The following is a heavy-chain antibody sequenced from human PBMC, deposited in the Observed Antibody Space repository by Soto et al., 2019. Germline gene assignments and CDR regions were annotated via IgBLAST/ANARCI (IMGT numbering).Heavy chain of an antibody. CDR3: ARVIIGCTNGVCYTEFDY. D-gene: IGHD2-8*01. J-gene: IGHJ4*02. CDR2: IYYSGST. V-gene: IGHV4-59*01. Sequence: QVQLQESGPGLVKPSETLSLTCTVSGGSISSYYWSWIRQPPGKGLEWIGYIYYSGSTNYNPSLKRRVTISVDTAKNQFSLKLSSVTAADTAVYYCARVIIGCTNGVCYTEFDYWGQGTLVTVSS. CDR1: GGSISSYY.